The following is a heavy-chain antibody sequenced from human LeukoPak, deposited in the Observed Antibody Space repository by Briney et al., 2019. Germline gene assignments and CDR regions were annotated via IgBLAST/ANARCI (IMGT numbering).Heavy chain of an antibody. V-gene: IGHV3-66*01. J-gene: IGHJ4*02. CDR3: ASLPSYYYDSSGYYQTGY. Sequence: GGSLRLSCAGSGFTVSTNYMSWVRQAPGKGLEWVSVIYSGGSTYYADSVKGRFTISRDNSKDTLYLQMNSLRAEDTAVYYCASLPSYYYDSSGYYQTGYWGQGTLVTVSS. D-gene: IGHD3-22*01. CDR1: GFTVSTNY. CDR2: IYSGGST.